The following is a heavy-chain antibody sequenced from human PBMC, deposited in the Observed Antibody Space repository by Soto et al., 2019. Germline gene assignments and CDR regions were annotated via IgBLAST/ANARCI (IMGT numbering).Heavy chain of an antibody. CDR1: GYTFTSYY. J-gene: IGHJ4*02. Sequence: QVQLVQSGAEVKKPGASVKVSCKASGYTFTSYYMHWVRQAPGQGLEWMGIINPSGGSTSYAQKFQGRVTMPRDTSTSTVYMELSSLRSEDTAVYYCARDVLYDSSGRLGGEYDYWGQGTLVTVSS. CDR2: INPSGGST. V-gene: IGHV1-46*01. CDR3: ARDVLYDSSGRLGGEYDY. D-gene: IGHD3-22*01.